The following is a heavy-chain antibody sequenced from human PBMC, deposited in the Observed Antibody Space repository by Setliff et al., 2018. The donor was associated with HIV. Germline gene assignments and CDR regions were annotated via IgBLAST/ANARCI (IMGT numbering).Heavy chain of an antibody. V-gene: IGHV4-4*07. D-gene: IGHD3-10*01. CDR1: GGSISRYY. J-gene: IGHJ6*02. CDR3: ARDNVRGPTNAMDV. Sequence: PSETLSLTCTVSGGSISRYYWSWIRQPAGKGLEWIGRIYPSGNVNYNPSLKSRLTMSIDTSKNQFSLKLSSVTATDTAVYYCARDNVRGPTNAMDVWGQGTTVTVSS. CDR2: IYPSGNV.